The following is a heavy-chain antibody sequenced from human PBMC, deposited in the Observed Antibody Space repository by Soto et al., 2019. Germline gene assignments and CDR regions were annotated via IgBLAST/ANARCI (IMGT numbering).Heavy chain of an antibody. J-gene: IGHJ5*02. V-gene: IGHV3-23*01. CDR1: GLPFSSYS. CDR3: AKDSRPYDILTGYYQNWFDP. D-gene: IGHD3-9*01. Sequence: PGGSLRLSCAASGLPFSSYSMNWVRQAPGKGLEWVSAISGSGGSTYYADSVKGRFTISRDNAKNTLYLQMNSLRAEDTAVYYCAKDSRPYDILTGYYQNWFDPWGQGTLVTVSS. CDR2: ISGSGGST.